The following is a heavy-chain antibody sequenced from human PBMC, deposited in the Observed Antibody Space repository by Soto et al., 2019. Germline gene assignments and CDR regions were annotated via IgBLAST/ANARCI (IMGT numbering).Heavy chain of an antibody. D-gene: IGHD1-1*01. CDR2: ITTHTGPT. CDR3: ARDILTGTPNYLDK. CDR1: GYPFTNYL. J-gene: IGHJ4*02. V-gene: IGHV1-18*04. Sequence: GASVKVSCNSSGYPFTNYLINWVRQPPGHGLERMGWITTHTGPTMVAQKFQGRLILTTDTSPDTAFMELMSLRSDDTAMYFCARDILTGTPNYLDKWGQVTPGAVAS.